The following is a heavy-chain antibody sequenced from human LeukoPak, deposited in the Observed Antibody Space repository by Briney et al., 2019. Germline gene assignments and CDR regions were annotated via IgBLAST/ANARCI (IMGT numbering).Heavy chain of an antibody. CDR1: GFTCSNYG. V-gene: IGHV3-23*01. CDR2: ITSSGIT. D-gene: IGHD1-14*01. Sequence: GGSLRLSCAASGFTCSNYGMNWVRQGPGKGLEWVSGITSSGITYYADSVKGRFTISRDNSRNTLYLQMNSLRAEDTAVYYCAKPARTDAFDIWGQGTMVTVSS. J-gene: IGHJ3*02. CDR3: AKPARTDAFDI.